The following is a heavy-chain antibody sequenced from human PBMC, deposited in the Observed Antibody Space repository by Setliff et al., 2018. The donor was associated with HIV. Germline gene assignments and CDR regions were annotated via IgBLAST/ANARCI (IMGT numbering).Heavy chain of an antibody. J-gene: IGHJ6*02. Sequence: TSETLSLTCTVSGGSINYYYWSWIRQPPGKNPEYIGYIHPSGETYYSPSLMSRLTISLDTANNRFSLWLTFATAADTAIYYCARKAADVSGGGMDVWGQGTTVTVSS. CDR3: ARKAADVSGGGMDV. CDR1: GGSINYYY. D-gene: IGHD2-15*01. CDR2: IHPSGET. V-gene: IGHV4-4*08.